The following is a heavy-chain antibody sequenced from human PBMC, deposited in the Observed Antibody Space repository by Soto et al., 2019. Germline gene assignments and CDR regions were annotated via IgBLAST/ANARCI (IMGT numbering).Heavy chain of an antibody. CDR3: AIGAAYGSGSRRCAN. CDR2: TVAGSGNR. D-gene: IGHD3-10*01. V-gene: IGHV1-18*01. J-gene: IGHJ4*02. Sequence: QVQLMQSGAEETKPGASVRPSCKTSGYSFTSYGLSWVRQAPGQGVEWLGWTVAGSGNRIYGQKFQDRSNMNTVTYRITGDLELRGLRSDGSAVFFCAIGAAYGSGSRRCANWGQGTVVTVSS. CDR1: GYSFTSYG.